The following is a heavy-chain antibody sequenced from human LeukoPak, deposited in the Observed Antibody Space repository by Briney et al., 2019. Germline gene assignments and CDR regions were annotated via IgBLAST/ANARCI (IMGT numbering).Heavy chain of an antibody. J-gene: IGHJ4*02. Sequence: GGSLRLSCVVSGNTLSNYGVSWVRPAPGTGLGWVAGICDSGGSTKYADSVKGRFTISRDNPKNTLFLQMNSLRADDTAVYFCAKRGVVIRVFLVGFHKEAYYFESWGQGALVTVSS. CDR1: GNTLSNYG. CDR3: AKRGVVIRVFLVGFHKEAYYFES. V-gene: IGHV3-23*01. CDR2: ICDSGGST. D-gene: IGHD3/OR15-3a*01.